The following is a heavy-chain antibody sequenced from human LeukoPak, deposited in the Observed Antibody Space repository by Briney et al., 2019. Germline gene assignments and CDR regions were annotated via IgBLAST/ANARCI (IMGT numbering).Heavy chain of an antibody. D-gene: IGHD3-3*01. V-gene: IGHV3-23*01. J-gene: IGHJ4*02. Sequence: GGSLRLSCVASGFTFSSYAMSWVRQAPGKGLEWVSAISGSGGSTYYADSVKGRFTISRDNSKNTLYLQMNSLRAEDTAVYYCAKENWEYDFWSGYYKDYWGQGTLVTVSS. CDR3: AKENWEYDFWSGYYKDY. CDR2: ISGSGGST. CDR1: GFTFSSYA.